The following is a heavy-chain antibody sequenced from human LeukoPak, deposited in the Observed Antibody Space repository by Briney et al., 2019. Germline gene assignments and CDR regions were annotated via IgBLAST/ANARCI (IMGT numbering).Heavy chain of an antibody. V-gene: IGHV3-11*06. CDR3: ARCSGVFGSSDY. CDR1: GFIFSDHY. D-gene: IGHD6-6*01. Sequence: GGSLRLSCAASGFIFSDHYMSWIRQAPGKGLEWVSYISSSSSNTNYAGSVKGRFTISRNNAKNSLYLQMNSLRAEDTAVYYCARCSGVFGSSDYWGQGTLVTVSS. CDR2: ISSSSSNT. J-gene: IGHJ4*02.